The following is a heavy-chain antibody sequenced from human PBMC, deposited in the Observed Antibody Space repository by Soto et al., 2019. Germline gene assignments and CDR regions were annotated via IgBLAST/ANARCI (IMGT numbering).Heavy chain of an antibody. CDR3: ASFWGVPAAIWQPSQNYYYYYYMDV. V-gene: IGHV4-59*12. CDR2: IYYSGSA. J-gene: IGHJ6*03. CDR1: GASISSYY. Sequence: SETLSLTCSVSGASISSYYWSWIRQPPGKGLEWIGYIYYSGSANYNPSLMSRVTISVDTSKNQFSLKLSSVTAADTAVYYCASFWGVPAAIWQPSQNYYYYYYMDVWGKGTTVTVSS. D-gene: IGHD2-2*01.